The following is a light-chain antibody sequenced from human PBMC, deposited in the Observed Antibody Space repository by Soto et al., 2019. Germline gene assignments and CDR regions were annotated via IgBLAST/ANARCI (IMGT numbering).Light chain of an antibody. CDR3: QQYDNRPIT. V-gene: IGKV1-33*01. Sequence: DIQMTQSPSSLSASVGDRVTITCQARQVINNYLNWYQQKPGKAPKLLIYDASNLETGVPSKFSGSGSGTDFTFTISSLQPEDIATYYCQQYDNRPITFGQGTRLEIK. CDR2: DAS. J-gene: IGKJ5*01. CDR1: QVINNY.